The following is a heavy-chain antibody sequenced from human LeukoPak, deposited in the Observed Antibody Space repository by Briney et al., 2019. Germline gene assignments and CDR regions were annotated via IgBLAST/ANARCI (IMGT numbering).Heavy chain of an antibody. CDR1: GVSITSNY. Sequence: SETLSLTCSVSGVSITSNYWSWIRQPPGKGLEWLGYTHHSGATSYNPSLKSRSTMSLDTSNNQFSLKLSSVTAADTAVYYCARSSGHSYGDFDYWGQGNLDTVSS. CDR2: THHSGAT. CDR3: ARSSGHSYGDFDY. J-gene: IGHJ4*02. V-gene: IGHV4-59*01. D-gene: IGHD5-18*01.